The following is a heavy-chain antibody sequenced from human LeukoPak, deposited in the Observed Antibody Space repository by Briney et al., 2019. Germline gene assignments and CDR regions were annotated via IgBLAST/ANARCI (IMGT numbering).Heavy chain of an antibody. Sequence: SQTLSLTCAISGDSVSSNSAAWNWIRQSPARGLEWLGRTYYRSKWYNDYAVSVKSRITINPDTSKNQFSLQLNSVTPEDTAVYYCARGGCSSTSCRYWYFDLWGRGTLVTVSS. D-gene: IGHD2-2*01. CDR2: TYYRSKWYN. J-gene: IGHJ2*01. CDR1: GDSVSSNSAA. CDR3: ARGGCSSTSCRYWYFDL. V-gene: IGHV6-1*01.